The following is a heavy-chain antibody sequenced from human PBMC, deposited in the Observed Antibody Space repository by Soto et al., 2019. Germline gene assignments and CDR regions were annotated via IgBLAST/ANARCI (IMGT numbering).Heavy chain of an antibody. CDR1: GDSVSSNSAA. D-gene: IGHD6-19*01. J-gene: IGHJ6*02. CDR3: ARGYSSGWYGPYGMDV. CDR2: TYYRSKWYN. Sequence: SQTLSLTCAISGDSVSSNSAAWNWIRQSPSRGLEWLGRTYYRSKWYNDYAVSVKSRITINPDTSKNQFSLQLNSVTPEDTAVYYCARGYSSGWYGPYGMDVWGQGTTVTVSS. V-gene: IGHV6-1*01.